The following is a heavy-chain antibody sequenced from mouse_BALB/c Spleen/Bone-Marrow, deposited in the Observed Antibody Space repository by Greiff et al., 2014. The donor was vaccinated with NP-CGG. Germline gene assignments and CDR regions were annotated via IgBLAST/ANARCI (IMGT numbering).Heavy chain of an antibody. J-gene: IGHJ4*01. CDR3: ARSLYYGSSYPLYAVDY. Sequence: VQLVESGADLVRPGSSVKISCKASGYAFSSYWMNWVKQRPGQGLEWIGQIYPGDGDTNYIGKFKGKATLTADKSSSTAYMQLSSLTSEDSAVYFCARSLYYGSSYPLYAVDYWGQGTSVTVSS. V-gene: IGHV1-80*01. CDR1: GYAFSSYW. D-gene: IGHD1-1*01. CDR2: IYPGDGDT.